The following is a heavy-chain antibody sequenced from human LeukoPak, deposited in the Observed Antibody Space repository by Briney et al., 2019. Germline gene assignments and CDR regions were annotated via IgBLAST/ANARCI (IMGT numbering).Heavy chain of an antibody. J-gene: IGHJ3*02. D-gene: IGHD2-15*01. V-gene: IGHV4-59*01. Sequence: SETLSLTCTVSGGSISDYYRGWIRQPPGKGREWIGYIHNSGSTTYSPSLKSRGTIAIDASRNQFSLKLSSVTAADTAVYYCTRGYCSGGSCYSSAFDIWGQGTMVTVSS. CDR3: TRGYCSGGSCYSSAFDI. CDR2: IHNSGST. CDR1: GGSISDYY.